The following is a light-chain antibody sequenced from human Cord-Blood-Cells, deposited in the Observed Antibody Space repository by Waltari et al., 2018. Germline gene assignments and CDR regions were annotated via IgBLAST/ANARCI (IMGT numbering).Light chain of an antibody. CDR2: AAS. CDR1: QSISSY. V-gene: IGKV1-39*01. J-gene: IGKJ2*01. Sequence: DIQMTQSPSSLSASVGDRVPITCRASQSISSYLNWYQQKPGKAPKLLIYAASSLQSGVPSRFSGSGSVTDLTLTISSLQPEDFATYDCQQSYSTPFTFGQGTKLEIK. CDR3: QQSYSTPFT.